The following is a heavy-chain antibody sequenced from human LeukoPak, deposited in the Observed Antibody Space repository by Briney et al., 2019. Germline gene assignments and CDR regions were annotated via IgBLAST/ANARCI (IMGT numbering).Heavy chain of an antibody. CDR1: GFAFNTFA. V-gene: IGHV3-21*01. D-gene: IGHD2-15*01. J-gene: IGHJ4*02. CDR3: ARDRMGGSFDY. CDR2: VYYSGGDT. Sequence: PGGSLRLSCAASGFAFNTFAMSWVRQAPGKGLEWVSTVYYSGGDTYSADSVKGRFTISRDNAKNSLYLQMNSLRVEDTAVYYCARDRMGGSFDYWGQGTLVTVSS.